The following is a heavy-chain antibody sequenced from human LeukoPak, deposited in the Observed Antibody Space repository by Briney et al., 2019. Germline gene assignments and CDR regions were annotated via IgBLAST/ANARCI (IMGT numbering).Heavy chain of an antibody. V-gene: IGHV3-30*18. CDR3: AKDDRYFDWFSRIDY. D-gene: IGHD3-9*01. Sequence: GRSLRLSCAASGFTFSSYGMHWVRQAPGKGLEWVAVISYDGSNKYYADSVKGRFTISRDNSKNTLYLQMNSLRAEDTAVYHCAKDDRYFDWFSRIDYWGQGTLVTVSS. CDR2: ISYDGSNK. CDR1: GFTFSSYG. J-gene: IGHJ4*02.